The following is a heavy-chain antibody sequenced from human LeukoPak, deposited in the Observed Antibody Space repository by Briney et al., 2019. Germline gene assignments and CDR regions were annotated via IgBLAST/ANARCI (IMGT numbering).Heavy chain of an antibody. D-gene: IGHD3-22*01. Sequence: PSETLSLTCAVYGGSFSGYYWSWIRQPPGKGLEWIGEINHSGSTNYNPSLKSRVTISVDTSKNQFSLRLSSVTAADTAVYYCARVSGYYDSGGYPYYFDYWGQGTLVTVSS. V-gene: IGHV4-34*01. CDR3: ARVSGYYDSGGYPYYFDY. CDR2: INHSGST. CDR1: GGSFSGYY. J-gene: IGHJ4*02.